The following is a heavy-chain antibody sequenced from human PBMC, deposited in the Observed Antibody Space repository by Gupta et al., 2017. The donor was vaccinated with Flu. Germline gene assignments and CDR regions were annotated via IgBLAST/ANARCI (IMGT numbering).Heavy chain of an antibody. Sequence: QVQLQESGPGLVKPSETLSLTCPVAGYSISSGYYWGWIRQPPGKGLEWIGSIHHRGSTYYNLSLKSRVTISVDTSKNQFSLWLSSVTAADTAMYYCARDRFGFNNSPYLFEYWGQGTLVTVSS. CDR2: IHHRGST. V-gene: IGHV4-38-2*02. CDR1: GYSISSGYY. D-gene: IGHD3-10*01. CDR3: ARDRFGFNNSPYLFEY. J-gene: IGHJ4*02.